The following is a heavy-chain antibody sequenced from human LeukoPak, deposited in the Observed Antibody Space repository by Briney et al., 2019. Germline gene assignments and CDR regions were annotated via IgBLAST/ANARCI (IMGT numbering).Heavy chain of an antibody. V-gene: IGHV3-30-3*01. CDR1: GFTFSSYA. CDR3: ARDHSSSRDYYYYYGMDV. CDR2: ISYDGSNK. D-gene: IGHD6-13*01. J-gene: IGHJ6*02. Sequence: QPGRSLRLSCAASGFTFSSYAMHWVRQAPGKGLEWVAVISYDGSNKYYADSVKGRFTISRDNAKNSLYLQMNSLRAEDTAVYYCARDHSSSRDYYYYYGMDVWGQGTTVTVSS.